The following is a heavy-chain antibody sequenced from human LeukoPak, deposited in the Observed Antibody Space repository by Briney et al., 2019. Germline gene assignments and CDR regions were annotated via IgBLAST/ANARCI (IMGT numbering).Heavy chain of an antibody. CDR1: GGSISSYY. V-gene: IGHV4-59*01. D-gene: IGHD6-13*01. J-gene: IGHJ4*02. Sequence: SETLSLTCTVSGGSISSYYWSWIRQPPGKGLEWIGYIYYSGSTNYNPSLKSRVTISVDTSKNQFSLKLSSVTAADTAVYYCARESTSRWYFDYWGQGTLVTVSS. CDR2: IYYSGST. CDR3: ARESTSRWYFDY.